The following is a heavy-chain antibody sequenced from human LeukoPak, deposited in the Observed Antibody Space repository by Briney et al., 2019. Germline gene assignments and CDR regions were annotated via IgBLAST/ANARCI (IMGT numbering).Heavy chain of an antibody. Sequence: GGSLRLSCAASGFTFSNAWMSWVRQAPGKGLEWVGRIASKTDGGTTEYAAPVKGRFTISRDDSKNALYVQMNSLKTEDTAVYYCTTQQLALTHWGQGTLVTVSS. D-gene: IGHD6-13*01. CDR2: IASKTDGGTT. V-gene: IGHV3-15*04. CDR3: TTQQLALTH. J-gene: IGHJ4*02. CDR1: GFTFSNAW.